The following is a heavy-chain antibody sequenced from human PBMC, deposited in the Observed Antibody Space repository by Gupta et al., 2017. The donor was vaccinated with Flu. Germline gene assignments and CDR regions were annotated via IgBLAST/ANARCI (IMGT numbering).Heavy chain of an antibody. CDR3: ARDEEIEIVVVPAAYGMDV. D-gene: IGHD2-2*01. CDR1: GYTFTSYG. CDR2: ISAYNGNT. J-gene: IGHJ6*02. V-gene: IGHV1-18*01. Sequence: QVQLVQSGAEVKKPGASVKVSCKASGYTFTSYGISWVRQAPGQGLEWMGWISAYNGNTNYAQKLQGRVTMTTDTSTSTAYRELRSLRSDDTAVYYCARDEEIEIVVVPAAYGMDVWGQGTTVTVSS.